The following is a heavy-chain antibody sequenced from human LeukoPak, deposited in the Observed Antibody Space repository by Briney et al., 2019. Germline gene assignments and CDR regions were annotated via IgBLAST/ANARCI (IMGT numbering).Heavy chain of an antibody. Sequence: SETLSLTCTVSGGSINSWYWSWIRQPAGKRLEWIGRIKSGGSTNYNPSLKSRVTMSVETSKNQFSLKLDSVTAADTAVYYCAGDTGQQPYPDYWGQGALVTVSS. J-gene: IGHJ4*02. CDR2: IKSGGST. CDR1: GGSINSWY. V-gene: IGHV4-4*07. D-gene: IGHD6-13*01. CDR3: AGDTGQQPYPDY.